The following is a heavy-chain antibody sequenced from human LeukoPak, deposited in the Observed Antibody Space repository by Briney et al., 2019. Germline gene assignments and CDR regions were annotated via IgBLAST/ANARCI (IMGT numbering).Heavy chain of an antibody. V-gene: IGHV3-9*03. CDR3: AKDQFAFRIAVAGDLFDY. CDR2: ISWNSGSI. J-gene: IGHJ4*02. CDR1: GFTFDDYA. D-gene: IGHD6-19*01. Sequence: GGSLRLSCAASGFTFDDYAMHWVRQAPGKGLEWVSGISWNSGSIGYADSVKGRFTISRDNAKNSLYLQMNSLRAEDMALYYCAKDQFAFRIAVAGDLFDYWGQGTLVTVSS.